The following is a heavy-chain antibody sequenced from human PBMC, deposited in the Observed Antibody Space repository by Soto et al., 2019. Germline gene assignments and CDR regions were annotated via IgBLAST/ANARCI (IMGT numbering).Heavy chain of an antibody. V-gene: IGHV4-39*01. Sequence: PSETLSITCTVYGGSISSSSYYWGWIRQPPGKGLEWIGSIYYSGSTYYNPSLKSRVTISVDTSKNQFSLKLSSVTAADTAVYYCARSPLTMIVVVNNFFDYWGQGTLVIVSS. D-gene: IGHD3-22*01. CDR2: IYYSGST. CDR3: ARSPLTMIVVVNNFFDY. CDR1: GGSISSSSYY. J-gene: IGHJ4*02.